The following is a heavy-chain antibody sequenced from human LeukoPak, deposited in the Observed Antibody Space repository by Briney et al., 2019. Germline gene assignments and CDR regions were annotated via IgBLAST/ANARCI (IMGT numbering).Heavy chain of an antibody. Sequence: SLTLTCAVSGVSFNGYAWHWIRQPPGKGLEWVWGISWIGGSIGYAGSVKGPFTISRDNAKNYLYLQMNSLRAEDTALYYCAKEPSQGIAASRSFDYWGQGTPVTVSS. D-gene: IGHD6-13*01. CDR3: AKEPSQGIAASRSFDY. V-gene: IGHV3-9*01. CDR1: GVSFNGYA. CDR2: ISWIGGSI. J-gene: IGHJ4*02.